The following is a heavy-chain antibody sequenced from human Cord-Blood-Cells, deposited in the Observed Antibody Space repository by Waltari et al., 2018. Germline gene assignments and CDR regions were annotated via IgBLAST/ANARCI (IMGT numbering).Heavy chain of an antibody. J-gene: IGHJ4*02. CDR2: IYYSGNT. V-gene: IGHV4-59*08. Sequence: QVQLQESGPGLVKPSETLSLTCTVSGGSISSYYWSWIRQPPGKGLEWIGYIYYSGNTNYNPSLKSRVTISVDTSKNQFSLKLSSVTAADTAVYYCARLVEYSSSWYYFDYWGQGTLVTVSS. CDR1: GGSISSYY. CDR3: ARLVEYSSSWYYFDY. D-gene: IGHD6-13*01.